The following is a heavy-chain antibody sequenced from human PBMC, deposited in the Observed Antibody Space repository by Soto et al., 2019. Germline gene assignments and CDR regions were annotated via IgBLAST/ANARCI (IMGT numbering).Heavy chain of an antibody. CDR1: GFSLSARGVG. CDR3: AHSPWGAAPDY. CDR2: IYWNDDK. V-gene: IGHV2-5*01. Sequence: QITLKESGPTLVKPTQTLTLTCTFSGFSLSARGVGVGWIRQPPGKDLEWLALIYWNDDKRYSPSLQSRLTITKDASKNQVVFSMTNVDPADTATYYCAHSPWGAAPDYWGQGTLVTVSS. J-gene: IGHJ4*02. D-gene: IGHD3-16*01.